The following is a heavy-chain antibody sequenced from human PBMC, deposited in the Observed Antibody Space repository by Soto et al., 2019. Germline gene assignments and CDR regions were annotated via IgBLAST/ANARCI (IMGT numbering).Heavy chain of an antibody. CDR1: GFTFSSYA. CDR3: ASYGGKAQRYYYYYGMDV. J-gene: IGHJ6*02. CDR2: ISGSGGST. V-gene: IGHV3-23*01. D-gene: IGHD4-17*01. Sequence: GGSLRLSCAASGFTFSSYAMSWVRQAPGKGLEWVSAISGSGGSTYYADSVKGRFTISRDNSKNTLYLQMNSLRAEDTAVYYCASYGGKAQRYYYYYGMDVWGQGTTVTVSS.